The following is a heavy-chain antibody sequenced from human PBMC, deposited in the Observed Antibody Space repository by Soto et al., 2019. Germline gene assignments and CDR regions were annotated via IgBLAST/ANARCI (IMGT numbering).Heavy chain of an antibody. CDR2: IYYNGST. D-gene: IGHD3-9*01. Sequence: PSETLSLTSTVSGGSIRSYYWSWIRQPPGRGLECIGNIYYNGSTNYNPSLKSRVTISVDTSKNQFSLKLSSVTAADTAVYYCARGTRYYVNWFDPWGQGTLVTVSS. CDR1: GGSIRSYY. V-gene: IGHV4-59*01. CDR3: ARGTRYYVNWFDP. J-gene: IGHJ5*02.